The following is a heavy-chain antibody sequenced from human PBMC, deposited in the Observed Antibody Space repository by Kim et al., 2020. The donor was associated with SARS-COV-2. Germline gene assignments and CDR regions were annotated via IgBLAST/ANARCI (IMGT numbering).Heavy chain of an antibody. J-gene: IGHJ5*02. Sequence: DSVKGRFTISRDNCKNTLDLQMNSLRAEDTAVYYCAKEPRGYSSASRFDPCGQGTLVTVSS. V-gene: IGHV3-23*01. D-gene: IGHD6-25*01. CDR3: AKEPRGYSSASRFDP.